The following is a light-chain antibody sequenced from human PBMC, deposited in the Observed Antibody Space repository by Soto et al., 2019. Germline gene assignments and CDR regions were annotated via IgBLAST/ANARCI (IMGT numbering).Light chain of an antibody. V-gene: IGKV1-39*01. CDR1: QSILTY. J-gene: IGKJ1*01. Sequence: DIQMTQSPSSLSASVGDRVTITCRASQSILTYLNWYQQKPGKAPKLPIYAASSLQSEIPSRFSGSGSGTDFTLTISSLQPEDFATYYCQQSYRTPQMFGQGTKVEI. CDR2: AAS. CDR3: QQSYRTPQM.